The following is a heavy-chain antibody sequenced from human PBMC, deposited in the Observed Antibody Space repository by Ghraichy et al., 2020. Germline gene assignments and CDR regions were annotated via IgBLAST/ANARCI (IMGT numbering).Heavy chain of an antibody. V-gene: IGHV3-21*01. CDR3: ARDKGLWPDYYYGMDV. CDR2: ISSSSSYI. CDR1: GFTFSSYI. J-gene: IGHJ6*02. D-gene: IGHD2-21*01. Sequence: LSLTCAASGFTFSSYIMNWVRQAPGKGLEWVSSISSSSSYIYYADSVKGRFTISRDNAKNSLYLQMNSLRAEDTAVYYCARDKGLWPDYYYGMDVWGQGTTVTVSS.